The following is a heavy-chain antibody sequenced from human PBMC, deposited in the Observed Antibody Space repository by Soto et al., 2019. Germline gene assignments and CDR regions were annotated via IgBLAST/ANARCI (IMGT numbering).Heavy chain of an antibody. CDR2: IYYSGST. CDR1: CGSISSSSYY. Sequence: SETLSLTCTVSCGSISSSSYYWGWIRQPPGKGLEWIGSIYYSGSTYYNPSLKSRVTISVDSSKNQFSLKLSSVTAADTAVYYCARSGSGSYRRPIDYWGQGTLGTVSS. J-gene: IGHJ4*02. CDR3: ARSGSGSYRRPIDY. V-gene: IGHV4-39*01. D-gene: IGHD3-10*01.